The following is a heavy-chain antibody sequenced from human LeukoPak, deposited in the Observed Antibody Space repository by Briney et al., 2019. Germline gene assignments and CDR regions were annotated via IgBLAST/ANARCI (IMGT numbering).Heavy chain of an antibody. CDR3: ARLRESTSRPSNIAY. CDR2: IYPTDSNT. J-gene: IGHJ4*02. CDR1: GYSFANYW. V-gene: IGHV5-51*01. Sequence: PGESLKISCKGSGYSFANYWIAWVRQMPGKGLEWMGTIYPTDSNTRYSPSFQGQVTISADKSISTAYLQWSSLKASDTAMYYCARLRESTSRPSNIAYWGQGTLVTVSS. D-gene: IGHD2/OR15-2a*01.